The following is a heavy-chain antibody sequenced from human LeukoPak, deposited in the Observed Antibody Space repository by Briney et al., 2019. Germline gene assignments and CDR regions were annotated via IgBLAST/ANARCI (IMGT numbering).Heavy chain of an antibody. CDR2: TYYRSKWHN. J-gene: IGHJ3*02. Sequence: SQTLSLTCAISGDSFSSNSAAWNWIRQSPSRGLEWLGRTYYRSKWHNEYAVSVKSRIIINPDTSKNQFSLQLNSVTAEDTAVYYCARKLGGAFDIWGQGTMVTVSS. CDR1: GDSFSSNSAA. D-gene: IGHD1-26*01. V-gene: IGHV6-1*01. CDR3: ARKLGGAFDI.